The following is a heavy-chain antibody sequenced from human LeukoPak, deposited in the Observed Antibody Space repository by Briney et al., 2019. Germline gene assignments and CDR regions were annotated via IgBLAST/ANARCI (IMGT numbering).Heavy chain of an antibody. D-gene: IGHD1-26*01. J-gene: IGHJ4*02. CDR1: GFIFSSFG. CDR2: IRFDANRK. CDR3: AKDHTVGGTRLEY. V-gene: IGHV3-30*02. Sequence: PGGSLRLACEASGFIFSSFGMHWVRQAPGKGLEWLTFIRFDANRKYYSDSVKGRFTVSRDNSNNILFLEMNSLRLEDTAVYYCAKDHTVGGTRLEYWGQGTLVTVSS.